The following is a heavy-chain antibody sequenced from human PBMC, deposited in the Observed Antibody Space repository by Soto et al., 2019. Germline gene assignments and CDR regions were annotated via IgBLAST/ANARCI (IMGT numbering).Heavy chain of an antibody. CDR3: ARDHGMFLSYYFYGMDV. Sequence: LRLSCAASGFTFSRFSMHWVRQAPGKGLAWVAVISYDGSNTHYAESVKGRFNISRDDSKNTVYLQMNNLRGEDSAVYYCARDHGMFLSYYFYGMDVWGQGTTVTVSS. D-gene: IGHD3-10*02. CDR1: GFTFSRFS. J-gene: IGHJ6*02. V-gene: IGHV3-30-3*01. CDR2: ISYDGSNT.